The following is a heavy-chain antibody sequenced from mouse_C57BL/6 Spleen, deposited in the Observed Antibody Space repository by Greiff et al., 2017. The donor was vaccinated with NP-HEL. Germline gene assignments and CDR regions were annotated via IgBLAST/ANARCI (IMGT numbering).Heavy chain of an antibody. Sequence: EVKLMESGGGLVQPGGSMKLSCVASGFTFSNYWMNWVRQSPEKGLEWVAQIRLKSDNYATHYAESVKGRFTISRDDSKSSVYLQMNNLRAEDTGIYYCTGLLWYYFDYWGQGTTLTVSS. V-gene: IGHV6-3*01. CDR2: IRLKSDNYAT. D-gene: IGHD2-1*01. CDR1: GFTFSNYW. CDR3: TGLLWYYFDY. J-gene: IGHJ2*01.